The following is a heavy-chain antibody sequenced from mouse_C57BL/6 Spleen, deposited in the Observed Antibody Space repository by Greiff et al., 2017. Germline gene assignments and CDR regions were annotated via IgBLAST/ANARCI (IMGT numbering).Heavy chain of an antibody. CDR3: AREVYGYGGVFDF. CDR1: GYTFTDYY. V-gene: IGHV1-76*01. Sequence: VQLQQSGAELVRPGASVKLSCKASGYTFTDYYINWVKQRPGQGLEWIARIYPGSGNTYYNEKFKGKATLTAEKSSSTAYMQLSSLTSEDSAVYFFAREVYGYGGVFDFWGQGTTLTVSS. CDR2: IYPGSGNT. D-gene: IGHD2-2*01. J-gene: IGHJ2*01.